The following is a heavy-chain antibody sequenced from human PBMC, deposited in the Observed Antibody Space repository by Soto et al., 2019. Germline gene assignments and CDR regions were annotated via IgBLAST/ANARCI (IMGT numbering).Heavy chain of an antibody. CDR2: IDRSGST. D-gene: IGHD1-1*01. V-gene: IGHV4-34*01. CDR3: ARGLNVRYYYGMDV. CDR1: GGSFSGYC. Sequence: SETLSLTCAVYGGSFSGYCWSWIRHPPRLGREWIGEIDRSGSTNYNPSLKSRVTISVDTSKNQVVLKLSSVTAADTAVYYCARGLNVRYYYGMDVWGQGTTVTV. J-gene: IGHJ6*02.